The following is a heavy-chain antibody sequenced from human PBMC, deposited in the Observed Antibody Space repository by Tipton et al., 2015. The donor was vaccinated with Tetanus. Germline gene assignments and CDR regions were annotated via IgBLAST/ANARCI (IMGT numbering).Heavy chain of an antibody. Sequence: GLVKPSQTLSLTCTVSGGSISSDDYYWSWIRQPPGKGLEWIGYIYNSGGTYYNPSLRSRVTISVDTSKSQFSLKLSSVTAADTAVYYCARDSIVATSNNWFDPWGQGTLVTVSS. CDR2: IYNSGGT. CDR1: GGSISSDDYY. V-gene: IGHV4-30-4*01. J-gene: IGHJ5*02. CDR3: ARDSIVATSNNWFDP. D-gene: IGHD5-12*01.